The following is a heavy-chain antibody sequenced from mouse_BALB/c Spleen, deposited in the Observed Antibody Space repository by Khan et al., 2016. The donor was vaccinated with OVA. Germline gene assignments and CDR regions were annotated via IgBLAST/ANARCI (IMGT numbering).Heavy chain of an antibody. CDR2: IDPYNGGT. Sequence: VQLQQSGPELVKPGTSVKVSCKASGYSFTDYNMFWVKQSHGKSLEWIGYIDPYNGGTGYTQRFKGKATLTVDKSSSTAFMHLNILTSEDSAVYDCALIYYYGTGFDYWGQGTTLTVSS. CDR3: ALIYYYGTGFDY. D-gene: IGHD1-1*01. CDR1: GYSFTDYN. V-gene: IGHV1S135*01. J-gene: IGHJ2*01.